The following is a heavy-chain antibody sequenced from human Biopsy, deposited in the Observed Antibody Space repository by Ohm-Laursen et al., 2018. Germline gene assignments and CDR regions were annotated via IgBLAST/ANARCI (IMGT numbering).Heavy chain of an antibody. Sequence: GSLRLSCTASGFSFNDYYMSWIRQAPGKGLEWLSTISGSGATPYYADSVKGRFTISRDNSKNTLYLQMNSLRAEDTAVYYCARPNLREWELHNAFDIWGQGTMVTVSS. CDR3: ARPNLREWELHNAFDI. CDR1: GFSFNDYY. D-gene: IGHD1-26*01. CDR2: ISGSGATP. V-gene: IGHV3-23*01. J-gene: IGHJ3*02.